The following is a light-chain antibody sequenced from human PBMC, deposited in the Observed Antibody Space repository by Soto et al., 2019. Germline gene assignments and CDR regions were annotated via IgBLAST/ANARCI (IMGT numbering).Light chain of an antibody. CDR3: HLRNNSVP. V-gene: IGKV3-11*01. CDR2: DAS. Sequence: DIVLTQSPAKLSSSPGERDTLSCRASQSVSTYLAWYQKKPGQAPRLLICDASNRASGVPARFSVSGSGTDFPLTISSLESEDFAVSYCHLRNNSVPFGQATRLDIK. J-gene: IGKJ5*01. CDR1: QSVSTY.